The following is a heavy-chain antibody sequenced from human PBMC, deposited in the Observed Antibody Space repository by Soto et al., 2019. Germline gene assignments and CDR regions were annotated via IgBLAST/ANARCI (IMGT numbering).Heavy chain of an antibody. J-gene: IGHJ4*02. CDR1: GFTFSNCW. V-gene: IGHV3-74*01. Sequence: EVQLVESGGGLVQPGGSLRLSCAASGFTFSNCWMHWVRQAPGKGLVWVSRIKSDESSTNYADSVKGRFTISRDNAKNTLYLQMNSLRAEDAAVYYCARGKAVGGHGDYDYWGQGTLVTVSS. CDR3: ARGKAVGGHGDYDY. D-gene: IGHD4-17*01. CDR2: IKSDESST.